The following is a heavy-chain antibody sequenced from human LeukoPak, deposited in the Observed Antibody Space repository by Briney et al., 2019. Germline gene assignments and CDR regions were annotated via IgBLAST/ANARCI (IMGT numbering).Heavy chain of an antibody. J-gene: IGHJ2*01. CDR2: INPNSGGT. Sequence: ASVKVSCKASAYTFTGYYMDWVRQAPGQGLEWMGRINPNSGGTNYAQKFQGRVTMTRDTSISTAYMELSRLRSDDTAVYYCARVGDYWYFDLWGRGTLVTVSS. D-gene: IGHD3-10*01. CDR3: ARVGDYWYFDL. CDR1: AYTFTGYY. V-gene: IGHV1-2*06.